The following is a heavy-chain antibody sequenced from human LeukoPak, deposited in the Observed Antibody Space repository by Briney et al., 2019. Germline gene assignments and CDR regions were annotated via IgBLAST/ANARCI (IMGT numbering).Heavy chain of an antibody. J-gene: IGHJ4*02. CDR1: GVSVTSDNW. Sequence: SETLSLTCSVSGVSVTSDNWWTWVRQPPEKGLEWIGEIHHGGTINYNPSLTSRVSISIDKSQNQLSLKLQSVTAADTAVYYCSTRDQGRTHVVPADYWGQGTLVTVTS. D-gene: IGHD5/OR15-5a*01. CDR3: STRDQGRTHVVPADY. V-gene: IGHV4-4*02. CDR2: IHHGGTI.